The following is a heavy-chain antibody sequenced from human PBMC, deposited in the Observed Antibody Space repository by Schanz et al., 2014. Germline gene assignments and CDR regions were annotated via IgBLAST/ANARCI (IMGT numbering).Heavy chain of an antibody. CDR2: IYLSDGST. D-gene: IGHD3-9*01. Sequence: QVQLVQSGAEVKKPGASVKVSCKASGYTLTNFDINWVRQAPGQGLEWMGRIYLSDGSTRYAQKFQGRVIVTRDTSTTTVYMDLSSLISEDTAVYYCAFDRDDAYDIWGQGTTVTVSS. J-gene: IGHJ3*02. CDR3: AFDRDDAYDI. V-gene: IGHV1-46*01. CDR1: GYTLTNFD.